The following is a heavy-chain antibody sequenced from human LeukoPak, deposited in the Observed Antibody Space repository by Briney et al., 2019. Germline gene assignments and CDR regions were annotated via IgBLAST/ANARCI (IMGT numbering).Heavy chain of an antibody. CDR3: ARSIGGVWGSYRQPDY. CDR1: GGSFSGYY. J-gene: IGHJ4*02. CDR2: INHSGST. Sequence: SETLSLTCADYGGSFSGYYWRWIRQPPGKGLEWIGEINHSGSTNYNPSLKSRVTISVDTSKNQFSLKLSSVTAADTAVYYCARSIGGVWGSYRQPDYWGQGTLVTVSS. V-gene: IGHV4-34*01. D-gene: IGHD3-16*02.